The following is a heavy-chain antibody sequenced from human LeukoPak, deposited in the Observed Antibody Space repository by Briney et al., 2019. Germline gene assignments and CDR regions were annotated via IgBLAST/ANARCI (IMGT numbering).Heavy chain of an antibody. Sequence: GGSLRLSCAASGFTFSSYEMNWVRQAPGKGLEWVGFIRSKAYGGTTEYAASVKGRFTISRDDSKSIAHLQMNSLKTEDTAVYYCTSELSYSAFDIWGQGTMVTVSS. J-gene: IGHJ3*02. CDR2: IRSKAYGGTT. V-gene: IGHV3-49*04. CDR3: TSELSYSAFDI. CDR1: GFTFSSYE. D-gene: IGHD2-15*01.